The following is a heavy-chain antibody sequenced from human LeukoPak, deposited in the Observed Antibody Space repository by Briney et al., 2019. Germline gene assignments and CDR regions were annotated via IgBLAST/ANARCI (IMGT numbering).Heavy chain of an antibody. J-gene: IGHJ4*02. CDR2: ISHDGSYK. CDR3: VKDWGTYFASGSSYFDY. D-gene: IGHD3-10*01. V-gene: IGHV3-30*18. CDR1: GFSFKTYG. Sequence: GSLRLSCAASGFSFKTYGMHWVRQAPGKGLEWVAVISHDGSYKYYATSVKGRFTISRDNSKNTLYLQMNSLRGDDTAVYYCVKDWGTYFASGSSYFDYWGQGTLVTVSS.